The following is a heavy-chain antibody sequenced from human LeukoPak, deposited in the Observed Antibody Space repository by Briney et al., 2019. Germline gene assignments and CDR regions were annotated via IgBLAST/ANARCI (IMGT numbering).Heavy chain of an antibody. Sequence: SETLSLTCTVSGGSISSYYWSWIRQPPGKGLEWIGYIYYSGSTNYNPSLKSRVTISVDTSKNQFSLKLSSVTAADTAVYYCARDKSVVAVAGFDAFDIWGQGTMVTVSS. CDR2: IYYSGST. CDR3: ARDKSVVAVAGFDAFDI. V-gene: IGHV4-59*12. J-gene: IGHJ3*02. D-gene: IGHD6-19*01. CDR1: GGSISSYY.